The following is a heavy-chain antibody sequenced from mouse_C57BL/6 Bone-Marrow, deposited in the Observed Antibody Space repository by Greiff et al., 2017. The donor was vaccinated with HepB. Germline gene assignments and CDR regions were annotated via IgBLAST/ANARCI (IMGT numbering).Heavy chain of an antibody. D-gene: IGHD2-3*01. CDR1: GFNIKDYY. Sequence: VQLQQSGAELVKPGASVKLSCTASGFNIKDYYMHWVKQRTEQGLEWIGRIDPEDGETKYATKFQGKATITADTSSNTAYLQLSSLTSEDTAVYYCARADGYYLYYYAMDYWGQGTSVTVSS. J-gene: IGHJ4*01. V-gene: IGHV14-2*01. CDR2: IDPEDGET. CDR3: ARADGYYLYYYAMDY.